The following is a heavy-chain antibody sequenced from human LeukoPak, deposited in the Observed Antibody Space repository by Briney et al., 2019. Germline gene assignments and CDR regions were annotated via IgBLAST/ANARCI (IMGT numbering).Heavy chain of an antibody. CDR2: MKSNNGHT. V-gene: IGHV1-8*01. D-gene: IGHD7-27*01. J-gene: IGHJ4*02. CDR1: GYTFTSFD. CDR3: ARGPPNWGMVGY. Sequence: GASVKVSCKASGYTFTSFDFNWVRQATGQGLEWMGWMKSNNGHTGYAQKFQGRVTMTRDTSISTAYMELSSLTFEGTAVYYCARGPPNWGMVGYWGQGTLVTVSS.